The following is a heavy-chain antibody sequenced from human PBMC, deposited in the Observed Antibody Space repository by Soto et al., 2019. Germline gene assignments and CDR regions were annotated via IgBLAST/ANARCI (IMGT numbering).Heavy chain of an antibody. J-gene: IGHJ3*02. D-gene: IGHD2-2*01. Sequence: PSETLSLTCTVSGGPVSSYYWSWIRQPPGKGPEWIAYIYYSGSTNYNPSLKSRVTISVDTSKNQFSLKLSSVTAADTAVYYCARDSGDYQGAFDIWGQGTMVTVS. CDR3: ARDSGDYQGAFDI. V-gene: IGHV4-59*02. CDR2: IYYSGST. CDR1: GGPVSSYY.